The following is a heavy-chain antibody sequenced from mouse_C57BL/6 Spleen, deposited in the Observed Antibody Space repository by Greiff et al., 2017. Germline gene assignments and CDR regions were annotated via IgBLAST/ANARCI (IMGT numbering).Heavy chain of an antibody. J-gene: IGHJ4*01. Sequence: QVQLQQPGAELVMPGASVKLSCKASGYTFTSYWMHWVKQRPGLGLEWIGEIDPSDSYTNYNQKFKGKSTLTVDKSSSTAYMQLSSLTSEDSAVYYCARGGGYGSSYFYAMDYWGQGTSVTVSS. D-gene: IGHD1-1*01. CDR2: IDPSDSYT. V-gene: IGHV1-69*01. CDR1: GYTFTSYW. CDR3: ARGGGYGSSYFYAMDY.